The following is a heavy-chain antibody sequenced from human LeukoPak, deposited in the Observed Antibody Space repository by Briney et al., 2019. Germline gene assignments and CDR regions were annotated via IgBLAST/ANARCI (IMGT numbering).Heavy chain of an antibody. V-gene: IGHV3-73*01. CDR2: IRSKANSYAT. CDR1: GFTFSGSA. D-gene: IGHD3-10*01. CDR3: TPAGGSGSYSGY. Sequence: GSLRLSCAASGFTFSGSAMHWVRQASGKGLEWVGRIRSKANSYATAYAASVKGRFTISRDDSKNTAYLQMNSLKTEDTAVYYCTPAGGSGSYSGYWGQGTLVTVSS. J-gene: IGHJ4*02.